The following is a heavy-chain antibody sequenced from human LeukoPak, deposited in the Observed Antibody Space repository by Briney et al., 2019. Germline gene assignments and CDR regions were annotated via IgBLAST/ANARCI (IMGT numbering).Heavy chain of an antibody. V-gene: IGHV4-59*01. CDR2: ICYSGNT. J-gene: IGHJ4*02. D-gene: IGHD5-24*01. CDR3: ARGRDGYIFDY. Sequence: SETLSLTCTVSGGSISNYCWSWIRQSPGKGLEWIGYICYSGNTNYNPSLKSRVTISVDTSKNQFSLKLSSVTAADTAVYYCARGRDGYIFDYWGQGTLVTVSS. CDR1: GGSISNYC.